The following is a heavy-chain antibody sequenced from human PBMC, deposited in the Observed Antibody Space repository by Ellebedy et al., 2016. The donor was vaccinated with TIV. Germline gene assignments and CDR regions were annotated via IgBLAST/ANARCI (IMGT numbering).Heavy chain of an antibody. J-gene: IGHJ6*02. CDR2: INPSDGST. CDR1: GYTFTTYY. CDR3: ARGNYYGSGTYYNLAPRGAYYYGMDV. Sequence: AASVKVSCKASGYTFTTYYIHWVRPSPGQGREWMGIINPSDGSTSYAQQFQDRVTMTRDTSTSTLYMDLSSLSSEDTAVYYCARGNYYGSGTYYNLAPRGAYYYGMDVWGQGTTVTVSS. V-gene: IGHV1-46*01. D-gene: IGHD3-10*01.